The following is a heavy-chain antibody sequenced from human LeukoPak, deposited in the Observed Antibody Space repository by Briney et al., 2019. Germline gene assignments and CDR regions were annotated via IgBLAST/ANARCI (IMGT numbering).Heavy chain of an antibody. D-gene: IGHD2-15*01. Sequence: GGSLRLSCAASGFTFSSYSMNWVRQAPGKGLEWVAFIRYDGSNKYYADSVKGRFTISRDNSKNTLYLQMNSLRAEDTAMYYCASAANRPFDYWGQGTLVTVSS. CDR2: IRYDGSNK. CDR1: GFTFSSYS. V-gene: IGHV3-30*02. CDR3: ASAANRPFDY. J-gene: IGHJ4*02.